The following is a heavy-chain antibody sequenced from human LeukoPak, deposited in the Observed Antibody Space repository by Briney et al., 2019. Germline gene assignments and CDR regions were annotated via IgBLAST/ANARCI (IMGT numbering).Heavy chain of an antibody. Sequence: GGSLRLSCAASGFTFSSNWMSWVRQAPGKGLEWVANIKQDGSEKFYVDSVNDRFTISRDDAKNSLYLQMSSLRAEDTAIYYCVRGRGWLHDYWGQGTLVTVSS. D-gene: IGHD5-24*01. V-gene: IGHV3-7*01. CDR2: IKQDGSEK. J-gene: IGHJ4*02. CDR3: VRGRGWLHDY. CDR1: GFTFSSNW.